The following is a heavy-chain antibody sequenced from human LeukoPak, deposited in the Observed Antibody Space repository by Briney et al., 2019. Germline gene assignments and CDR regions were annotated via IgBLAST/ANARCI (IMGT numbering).Heavy chain of an antibody. J-gene: IGHJ4*02. Sequence: PSETLSLTCAVYGGSSSGYYWSWIRQPPGKGLEWIGEINHSGSTNYNPSLKSRVTISVDTSKNQFSLKLSSVTAADTAVYYCATRIAVAGSLDYWGQGTLVTVSS. CDR1: GGSSSGYY. CDR3: ATRIAVAGSLDY. D-gene: IGHD6-19*01. V-gene: IGHV4-34*01. CDR2: INHSGST.